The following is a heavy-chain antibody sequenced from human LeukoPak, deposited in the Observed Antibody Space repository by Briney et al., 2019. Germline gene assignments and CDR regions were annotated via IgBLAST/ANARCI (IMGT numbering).Heavy chain of an antibody. V-gene: IGHV1-8*03. Sequence: GASVTVSCKASGYTFTSYDINWVRQATGQGLEWMGWMNPNSGNTGYAQKFQGRVTITRNTSISTAYMELSSLRSGDTAVYYCARARGSGSYYNPYYYYMDVWGKGTTVTVSS. D-gene: IGHD3-10*01. CDR1: GYTFTSYD. CDR3: ARARGSGSYYNPYYYYMDV. CDR2: MNPNSGNT. J-gene: IGHJ6*03.